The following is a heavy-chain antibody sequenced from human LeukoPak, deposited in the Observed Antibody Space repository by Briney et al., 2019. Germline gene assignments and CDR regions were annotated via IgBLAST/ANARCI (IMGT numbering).Heavy chain of an antibody. CDR1: GGSFSGYY. V-gene: IGHV4-34*01. CDR3: ARTRWFGSNWFDP. CDR2: INHSGST. Sequence: KPSETLSLTCAVYGGSFSGYYWSWIRQPPGKGLEWIGEINHSGSTNYNPSLKSRVTISVDTSKNQFSLELSSVTAADTAVYYCARTRWFGSNWFDPWGQGTLVTVSS. D-gene: IGHD3-10*01. J-gene: IGHJ5*02.